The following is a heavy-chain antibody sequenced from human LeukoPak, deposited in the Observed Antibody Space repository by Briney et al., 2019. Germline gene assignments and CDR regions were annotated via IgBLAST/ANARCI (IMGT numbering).Heavy chain of an antibody. Sequence: SETLSLTCTVSGDSITTSSYYWGWIRQPRGKGLEWIGNIYYSGSTYYNPSLKSRVTISVDTSKNQFSLWLSSVTAADTAVYYCARLETYDSTLDYWGQGTLVTVSS. D-gene: IGHD3-22*01. J-gene: IGHJ4*02. CDR1: GDSITTSSYY. CDR3: ARLETYDSTLDY. CDR2: IYYSGST. V-gene: IGHV4-39*01.